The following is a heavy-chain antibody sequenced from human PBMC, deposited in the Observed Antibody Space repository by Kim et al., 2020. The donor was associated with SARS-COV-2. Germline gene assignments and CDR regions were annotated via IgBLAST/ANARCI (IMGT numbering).Heavy chain of an antibody. CDR1: GFVFSTYA. J-gene: IGHJ5*01. D-gene: IGHD1-1*01. CDR2: FSSGSP. V-gene: IGHV3-23*01. CDR3: VQGAYKLDS. Sequence: GGSLRLSCATSGFVFSTYAMSWVRRAPGKGLEWVSSFSSGSPYYADSVKGRFTISKDNSRNTLYLEMNSLRADDTAVYYCVQGAYKLDSWDQGTLVTVSS.